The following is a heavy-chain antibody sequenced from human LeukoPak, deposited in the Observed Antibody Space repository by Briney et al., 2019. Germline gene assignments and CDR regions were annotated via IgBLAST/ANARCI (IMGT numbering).Heavy chain of an antibody. CDR3: ARAYDYVWGSYRYTDY. CDR1: GFTFSSYE. V-gene: IGHV3-48*03. CDR2: ISSSGSTI. D-gene: IGHD3-16*02. Sequence: GGSLRLSCAASGFTFSSYEMNRVRQAPGKGLEWVSYISSSGSTIYYADPVKGRFTISRDNAKNSLYLQMNSLRAEDTAVYYCARAYDYVWGSYRYTDYWGQGTLVTVSS. J-gene: IGHJ4*02.